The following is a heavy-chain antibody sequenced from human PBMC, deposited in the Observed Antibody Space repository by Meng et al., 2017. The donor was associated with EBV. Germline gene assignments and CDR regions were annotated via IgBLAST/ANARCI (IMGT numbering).Heavy chain of an antibody. CDR3: ARVRTFGGVIPPDY. CDR2: ISAYNGNT. CDR1: GYTFTSYG. V-gene: IGHV1-18*01. D-gene: IGHD3-16*02. Sequence: HGHLVRSGAEVKKPGASVKVSCKASGYTFTSYGISWLRQAPGQGLEWMGWISAYNGNTNYAQKLQGRVTMTTDTSTSTAYMELMSLRSDDTAVYYCARVRTFGGVIPPDYWGQGTLVTVSS. J-gene: IGHJ4*02.